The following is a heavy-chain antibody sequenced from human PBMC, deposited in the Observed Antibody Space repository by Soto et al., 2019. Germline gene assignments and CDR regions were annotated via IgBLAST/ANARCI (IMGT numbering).Heavy chain of an antibody. D-gene: IGHD5-18*01. CDR2: ISYDGSNK. Sequence: QVQLVESGGGVVQPGRSLRLSCAASGFTFSSYAMHWVRQAPGKGLEWVAVISYDGSNKYYADSVKGRFTISRDNSKNTLYLQMNSLRAEDTAVYYCAREDDTAMVTFDYWGQGTLVTVSS. CDR3: AREDDTAMVTFDY. CDR1: GFTFSSYA. J-gene: IGHJ4*02. V-gene: IGHV3-30-3*01.